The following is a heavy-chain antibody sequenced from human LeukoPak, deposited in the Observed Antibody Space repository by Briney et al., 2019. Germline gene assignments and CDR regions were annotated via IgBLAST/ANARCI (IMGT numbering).Heavy chain of an antibody. CDR3: ARGMVPGWLPQFYYYYYYMDV. D-gene: IGHD5-24*01. Sequence: ASVKVSCKASGYTFTSYYMHWVRQAPGQGLEWMGIINPSGGSTSYAQKFQGRVTMTRDMSTSTVYMELSSLRSEDTAVYYCARGMVPGWLPQFYYYYYYMDVWGKGTTVTVSS. J-gene: IGHJ6*03. V-gene: IGHV1-46*01. CDR1: GYTFTSYY. CDR2: INPSGGST.